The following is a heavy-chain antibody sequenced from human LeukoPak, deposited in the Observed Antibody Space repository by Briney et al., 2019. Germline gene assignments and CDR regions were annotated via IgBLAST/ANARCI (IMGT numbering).Heavy chain of an antibody. CDR3: ARGVGSGYTDD. J-gene: IGHJ4*02. V-gene: IGHV4-59*12. D-gene: IGHD3-22*01. Sequence: SETLSLTCTVSNGPINTYQWSWIRQPPGKRLEWIGNMYYSGSTYYNPSIKSRVTISVDTSKNHFSLKLRSVTAADTAVYYCARGVGSGYTDDWGQGTLVTVSS. CDR1: NGPINTYQ. CDR2: MYYSGST.